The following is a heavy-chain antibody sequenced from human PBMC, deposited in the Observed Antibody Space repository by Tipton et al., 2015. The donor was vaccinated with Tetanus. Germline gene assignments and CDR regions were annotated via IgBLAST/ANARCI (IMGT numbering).Heavy chain of an antibody. CDR3: ARQSCSGGSCRFDP. D-gene: IGHD2-15*01. CDR2: IHYTGST. Sequence: TLSLTCAVYAGSFSGYYWTWIRQSPGKGLEWIGSIHYTGSTYLNPSLKSRVTISVDTSKNQFSLNLTSVTAADTAFYYCARQSCSGGSCRFDPWGQGTLVTVSS. V-gene: IGHV4-34*01. J-gene: IGHJ5*02. CDR1: AGSFSGYY.